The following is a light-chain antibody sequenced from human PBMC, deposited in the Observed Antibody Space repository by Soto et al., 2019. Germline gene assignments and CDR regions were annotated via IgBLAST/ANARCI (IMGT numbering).Light chain of an antibody. J-gene: IGLJ2*01. V-gene: IGLV2-8*01. CDR2: EVS. CDR3: SSYAGSNMV. CDR1: SSDVGGYNY. Sequence: QSALTQPPSASGSPGQSVTISCTGTSSDVGGYNYVSWYQQHPAKAPKLMIYEVSKRPSGVPDRFSGSKSGNTASLTVSGLQAEDEADYYCSSYAGSNMVFGGGTKVTVL.